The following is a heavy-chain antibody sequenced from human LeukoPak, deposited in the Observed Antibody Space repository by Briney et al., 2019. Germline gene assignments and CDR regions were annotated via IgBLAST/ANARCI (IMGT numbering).Heavy chain of an antibody. CDR1: GFTFSSYG. CDR3: AKDDQHYGDYPGWFDP. V-gene: IGHV3-30*18. CDR2: ISYDGSNK. Sequence: GGSLRLSCAASGFTFSSYGVHWVRQAPGKGLEWVAVISYDGSNKYYADSVKGRFTISRDNSKNTLYLQMNSLRAEDTAVYYCAKDDQHYGDYPGWFDPWGQGTLVTVSS. D-gene: IGHD4-17*01. J-gene: IGHJ5*02.